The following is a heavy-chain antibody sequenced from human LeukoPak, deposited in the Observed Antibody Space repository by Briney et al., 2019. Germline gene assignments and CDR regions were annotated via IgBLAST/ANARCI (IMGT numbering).Heavy chain of an antibody. Sequence: GRSLRLSCAASGFTFSSYAMHWVRQAPGKGLEWVAVMSHDGSNKYYGDSVKDRFTISRDNSKNTLYLQMNSLRAEDTAVYYCAKLDSSGWSRPFDYWGQGTLVTVSS. D-gene: IGHD6-19*01. V-gene: IGHV3-30*18. CDR2: MSHDGSNK. CDR1: GFTFSSYA. CDR3: AKLDSSGWSRPFDY. J-gene: IGHJ4*02.